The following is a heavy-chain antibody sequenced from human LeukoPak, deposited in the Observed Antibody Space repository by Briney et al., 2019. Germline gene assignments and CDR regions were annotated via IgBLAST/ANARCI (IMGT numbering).Heavy chain of an antibody. J-gene: IGHJ5*02. Sequence: GASVKVSCKASGYTFTGYYMHWERHAPGQGLEWVVWINPNSGGTNYAQKFQGRVTMTRDTSISTAYMELSRLRSDDTAVYYCARGAVAGTWDNWFDPWGQGTLVTVSS. CDR1: GYTFTGYY. V-gene: IGHV1-2*02. CDR3: ARGAVAGTWDNWFDP. CDR2: INPNSGGT. D-gene: IGHD6-19*01.